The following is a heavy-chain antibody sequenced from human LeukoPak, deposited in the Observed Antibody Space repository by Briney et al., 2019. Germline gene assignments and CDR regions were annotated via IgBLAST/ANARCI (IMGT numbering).Heavy chain of an antibody. CDR1: GFTFSSYE. J-gene: IGHJ4*02. V-gene: IGHV3-48*03. Sequence: GSLRLSCAASGFTFSSYEMNWVRQAPGKGLEWVSYISSSGSTIYYADSVKGRFTISRDNAKNSLYLQMNSLRAEDTAVYYCARVPYSALRYFDVLDYWGQGTLVTVTS. D-gene: IGHD3-9*01. CDR2: ISSSGSTI. CDR3: ARVPYSALRYFDVLDY.